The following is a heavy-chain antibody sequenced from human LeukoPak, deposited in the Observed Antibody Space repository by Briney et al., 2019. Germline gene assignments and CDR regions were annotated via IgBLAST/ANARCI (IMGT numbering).Heavy chain of an antibody. CDR3: AKDPGYSYGYPEY. Sequence: GGSLRLSCAASGFTFSSYGMHWVRQGPGKGLEWVAVISYDGSNKYYADSVKGRFTISRDNSKNTLYLQMNSLRAEDTAVYYCAKDPGYSYGYPEYWGQGTLVTVSS. V-gene: IGHV3-30*18. D-gene: IGHD5-18*01. CDR1: GFTFSSYG. J-gene: IGHJ4*02. CDR2: ISYDGSNK.